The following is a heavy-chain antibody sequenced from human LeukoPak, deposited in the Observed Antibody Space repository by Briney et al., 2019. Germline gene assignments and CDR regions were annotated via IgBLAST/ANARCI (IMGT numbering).Heavy chain of an antibody. CDR3: AKDGDIVLMPLDY. Sequence: PGGSLRLSCAASGFTFSSYAMSWVRQAPGKGLEWVSAISGSGGSTYYADSVKGWFTISRDNSKNTLYLQMNSLRAEDTAVYYCAKDGDIVLMPLDYWGQGTLVTVSS. CDR1: GFTFSSYA. D-gene: IGHD2-8*01. V-gene: IGHV3-23*01. J-gene: IGHJ4*02. CDR2: ISGSGGST.